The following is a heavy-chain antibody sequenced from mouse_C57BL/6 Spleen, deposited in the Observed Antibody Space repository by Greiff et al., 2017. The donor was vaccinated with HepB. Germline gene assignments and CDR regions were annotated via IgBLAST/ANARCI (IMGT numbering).Heavy chain of an antibody. CDR2: IYSGSGST. J-gene: IGHJ2*01. D-gene: IGHD1-1*01. V-gene: IGHV1-55*01. CDR1: GYTFTSYW. Sequence: QVQLQQPGAELVKPGASVKMSCKASGYTFTSYWITWVKQRPGQGLEWIGDIYSGSGSTKYNEKFKSKVTLTVDTSSSTAYMQLSSLTSEDSAVYYCARGTTVVAPDYWGQGTTLTVSS. CDR3: ARGTTVVAPDY.